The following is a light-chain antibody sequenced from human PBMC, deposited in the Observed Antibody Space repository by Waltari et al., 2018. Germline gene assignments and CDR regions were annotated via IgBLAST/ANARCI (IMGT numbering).Light chain of an antibody. Sequence: EIVMTQSPATLSVSPGERATLSCRASQSVSSNFAWYQQKPGQAPRLLIYGAYTRATDIPARFAGSGSGREFTLTNSSLQSEDSAVYYCNQYQSWPLTCGGGTMVEIK. J-gene: IGKJ4*01. CDR2: GAY. CDR1: QSVSSN. V-gene: IGKV3-15*01. CDR3: NQYQSWPLT.